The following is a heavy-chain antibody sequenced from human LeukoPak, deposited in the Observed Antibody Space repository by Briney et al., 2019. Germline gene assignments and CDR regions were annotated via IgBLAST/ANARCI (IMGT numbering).Heavy chain of an antibody. CDR2: INHSGST. V-gene: IGHV4-34*01. D-gene: IGHD3-3*01. CDR1: GGSFSGYY. J-gene: IGHJ4*02. CDR3: AREDEVGAFDY. Sequence: PSETLSLTCAVYGGSFSGYYWSWIRQPPGKGLEWIGEINHSGSTNYNPSLKSRVTISVDTSRNQFSLKLSSVTAADTAVYYCAREDEVGAFDYWGQGTLVTVSS.